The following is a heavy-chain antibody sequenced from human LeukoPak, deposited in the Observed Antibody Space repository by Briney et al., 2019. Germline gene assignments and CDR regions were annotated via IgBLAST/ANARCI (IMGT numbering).Heavy chain of an antibody. V-gene: IGHV4-59*11. CDR3: ATIRRGSIYGYFDF. CDR1: GASMSTHY. Sequence: SETLSLTCTVSGASMSTHYWSWLRQPPGKGLEWVGYLLDSWRTKDNPSLKSRVTLSGDTSKNQFSLRLTSVTAADTAVYYCATIRRGSIYGYFDFWGQGILVTVSS. D-gene: IGHD5-18*01. CDR2: LLDSWRT. J-gene: IGHJ4*02.